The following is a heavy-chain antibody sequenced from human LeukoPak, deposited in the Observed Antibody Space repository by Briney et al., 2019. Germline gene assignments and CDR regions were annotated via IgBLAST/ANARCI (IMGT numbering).Heavy chain of an antibody. CDR3: ARRSRIDAFDI. V-gene: IGHV3-53*01. J-gene: IGHJ3*02. CDR2: IYSGGST. CDR1: GFTFSSYS. Sequence: PGGSLRLSCAASGFTFSSYSMNWVRQAPGKGLEWGSVIYSGGSTYYADSVKGRFTISRDNSKNTLYLQMNSLRAEDTAVYYCARRSRIDAFDIWGQGTMVTVSS.